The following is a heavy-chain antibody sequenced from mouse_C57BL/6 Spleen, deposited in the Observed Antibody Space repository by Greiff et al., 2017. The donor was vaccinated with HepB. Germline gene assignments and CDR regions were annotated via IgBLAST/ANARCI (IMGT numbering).Heavy chain of an antibody. J-gene: IGHJ3*01. CDR1: GYTFTDYY. V-gene: IGHV1-75*01. CDR2: IFPGSGST. D-gene: IGHD2-3*01. Sequence: VQLQQSGPELVKPGASVKISCKASGYTFTDYYLNWVKQRPGQGLEWIGWIFPGSGSTYYNEKFKGKATLTVDKSSSTAYMLLSSLTSEDSAVYFCARSGGYYTTPYAYWGQGTLVTVSA. CDR3: ARSGGYYTTPYAY.